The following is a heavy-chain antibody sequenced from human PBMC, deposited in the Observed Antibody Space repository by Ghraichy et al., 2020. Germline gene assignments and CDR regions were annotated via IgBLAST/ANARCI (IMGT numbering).Heavy chain of an antibody. V-gene: IGHV4-39*01. J-gene: IGHJ6*02. D-gene: IGHD6-13*01. CDR2: IYYSGST. CDR1: GGSISSSSYY. CDR3: ARCRYSSSWYGGGYYYYGMDV. Sequence: SETLSLTCTVSGGSISSSSYYWGWIRQPPGKGLEWIGSIYYSGSTYYNPSLKSRVTISVDTSKNQFSLKLSSVTAADTAVYYCARCRYSSSWYGGGYYYYGMDVWGQGTTVTVSS.